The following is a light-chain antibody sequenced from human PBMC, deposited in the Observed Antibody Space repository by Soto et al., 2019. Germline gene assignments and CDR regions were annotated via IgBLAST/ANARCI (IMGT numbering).Light chain of an antibody. J-gene: IGKJ5*01. V-gene: IGKV3-15*01. CDR1: QSVSSN. CDR2: DAS. Sequence: EIVMTQSPATLSVSPGESATLSCRASQSVSSNLAWHQQKPVQAPRILMYDASTRATGISARFSGSGSGTEFTLTISSLQSEDFAVYYCQQYHNWPITFGQGTRLEI. CDR3: QQYHNWPIT.